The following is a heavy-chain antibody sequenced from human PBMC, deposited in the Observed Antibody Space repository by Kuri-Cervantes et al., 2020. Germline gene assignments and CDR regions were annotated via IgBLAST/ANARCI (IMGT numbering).Heavy chain of an antibody. Sequence: SVKVSCKASGGTFSSYAISWVRQAPGQGFEWMGGIIPILGTANYAQKFQGRVTITADKSTSTAYMELSSLRSDDTAIYYCARDPGFDYWGQGTLVTVSS. V-gene: IGHV1-69*10. J-gene: IGHJ4*02. CDR1: GGTFSSYA. CDR2: IIPILGTA. CDR3: ARDPGFDY.